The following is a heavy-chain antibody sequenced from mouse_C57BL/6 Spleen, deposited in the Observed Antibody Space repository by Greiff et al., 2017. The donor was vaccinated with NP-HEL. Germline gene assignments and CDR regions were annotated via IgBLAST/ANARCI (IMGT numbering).Heavy chain of an antibody. CDR2: IRNKANNHAT. D-gene: IGHD1-1*01. CDR1: GFTFSDAW. J-gene: IGHJ1*03. Sequence: EVKLEESGGGLVQPGGSMKLSCAASGFTFSDAWMDWVRQSPEKGLEWVAEIRNKANNHATYYAESVKGRFTISRDDSKSSVYLQMNSLRAEDTGIYYCTRPDYYGSSYHWYFDVWGTGTTVTVSS. CDR3: TRPDYYGSSYHWYFDV. V-gene: IGHV6-6*01.